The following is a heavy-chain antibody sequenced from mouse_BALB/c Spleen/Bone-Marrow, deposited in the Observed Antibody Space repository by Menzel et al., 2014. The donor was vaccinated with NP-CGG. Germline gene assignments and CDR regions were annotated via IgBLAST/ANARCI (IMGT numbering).Heavy chain of an antibody. Sequence: LEWIGQIYPGDGDTDYNGKFKDKATLTVDKSSSTAYMQLGSLTSEDSAVYYCARGYGNSVAWFAYWGQGTLVTVSA. CDR3: ARGYGNSVAWFAY. V-gene: IGHV1-80*01. D-gene: IGHD2-10*02. CDR2: IYPGDGDT. J-gene: IGHJ3*01.